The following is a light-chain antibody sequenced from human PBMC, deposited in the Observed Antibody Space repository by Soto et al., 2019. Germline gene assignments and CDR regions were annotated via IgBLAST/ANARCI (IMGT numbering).Light chain of an antibody. J-gene: IGKJ4*02. V-gene: IGKV3-20*01. Sequence: EVELTQSPGALSLSLGERATLSCRASHSVDSSYFAWYQQRPGQAPRLLIYETSSKATGIPDRFSGSGSGTDFTLTVSRLEPEDFAVYFCQQYGSYPLTFGGGTKVEIK. CDR2: ETS. CDR1: HSVDSSY. CDR3: QQYGSYPLT.